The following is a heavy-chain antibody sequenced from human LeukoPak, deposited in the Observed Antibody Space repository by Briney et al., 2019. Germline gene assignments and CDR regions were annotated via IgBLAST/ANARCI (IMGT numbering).Heavy chain of an antibody. V-gene: IGHV1-69*05. CDR1: GGTFSSYA. CDR3: ARPLAPVMLNAFDV. Sequence: SVKVSCTASGGTFSSYAISWVRQAPGQGLEWMGGIIPIFGTANYAQKFQGRVTMTRDTSTTTVYMELSSLRSEDTAVYYCARPLAPVMLNAFDVWGQGTMVTV. J-gene: IGHJ3*01. CDR2: IIPIFGTA. D-gene: IGHD2-8*01.